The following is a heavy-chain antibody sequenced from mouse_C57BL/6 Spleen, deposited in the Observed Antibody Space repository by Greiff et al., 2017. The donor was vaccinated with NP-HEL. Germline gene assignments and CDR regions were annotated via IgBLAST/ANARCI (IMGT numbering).Heavy chain of an antibody. J-gene: IGHJ4*01. CDR2: IDPENGDT. Sequence: VQLQQSGAELVRPGASVKLSCTASGFTIKDDYMHWVKQRPEQGLEWIGWIDPENGDTEYASKFQGKATITADTSSNTAYLQLSSLTSEDSAVYSCTMDYGGFSYSMDYWGQGTSVTVSS. V-gene: IGHV14-4*01. D-gene: IGHD2-4*01. CDR3: TMDYGGFSYSMDY. CDR1: GFTIKDDY.